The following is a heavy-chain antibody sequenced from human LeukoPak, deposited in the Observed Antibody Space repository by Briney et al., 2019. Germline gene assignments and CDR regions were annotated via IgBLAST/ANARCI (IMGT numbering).Heavy chain of an antibody. V-gene: IGHV1-2*02. CDR1: GYTFTGYY. Sequence: ASVKVSCKASGYTFTGYYMHWVRQAPGQGLEWVGWINPNSGGTNNAQKFQGRVIMTRDTSITTAYMELSRLTSDDTAVYYCARGSAWELLSSFDFWGQGTLVTVSS. CDR2: INPNSGGT. D-gene: IGHD1-26*01. CDR3: ARGSAWELLSSFDF. J-gene: IGHJ4*02.